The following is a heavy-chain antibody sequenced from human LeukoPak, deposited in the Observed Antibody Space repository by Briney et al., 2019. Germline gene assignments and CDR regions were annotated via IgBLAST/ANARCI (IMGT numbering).Heavy chain of an antibody. Sequence: GGSLRLSCAASGFTFSSYGMHWVRQAPGKGLEWVAVIWYDGSNKYYADSVKGRFTISRDNAKNSLYLQMNSLRAEDTAVYYCARDREMATNYYYYYGMDVWGQGTTVTVSS. V-gene: IGHV3-33*01. J-gene: IGHJ6*02. CDR2: IWYDGSNK. D-gene: IGHD5-24*01. CDR1: GFTFSSYG. CDR3: ARDREMATNYYYYYGMDV.